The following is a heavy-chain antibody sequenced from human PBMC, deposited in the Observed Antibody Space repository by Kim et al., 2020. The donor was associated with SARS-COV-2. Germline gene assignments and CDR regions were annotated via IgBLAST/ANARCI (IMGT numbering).Heavy chain of an antibody. V-gene: IGHV4-59*08. J-gene: IGHJ5*02. D-gene: IGHD2-21*02. CDR3: ARQAVTATDWFDP. Sequence: PTLKRRVTSAVATSKNQFSLRLSSVTAADTAVYYCARQAVTATDWFDPWGQGTLVTVSS.